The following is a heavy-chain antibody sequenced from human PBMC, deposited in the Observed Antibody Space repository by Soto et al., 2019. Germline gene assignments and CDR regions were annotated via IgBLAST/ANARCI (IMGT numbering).Heavy chain of an antibody. CDR2: IYYSGST. Sequence: QVQLQESGPGLVKPSETLSLTCTVSGGSISSYYWSWIRQPPGKGLEWIGYIYYSGSTNYNPSLKSRVTISVDTSKNQFSPKLSSVTAADTAVYYCARTYGDYDSVYWYFDLWGRGTLVTVSS. CDR1: GGSISSYY. V-gene: IGHV4-59*01. D-gene: IGHD4-17*01. CDR3: ARTYGDYDSVYWYFDL. J-gene: IGHJ2*01.